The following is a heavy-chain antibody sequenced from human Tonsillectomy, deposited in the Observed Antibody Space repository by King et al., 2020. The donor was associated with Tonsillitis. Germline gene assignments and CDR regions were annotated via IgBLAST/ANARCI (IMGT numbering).Heavy chain of an antibody. CDR3: ARDQGAGLVY. Sequence: VQLVESGGGVVQPGRSLRLSCAASGFSFSSYGIHWVRQAPGKGLEWVTVIWYDGSSKYYADSVKGRFTISRDNSKNTLYLQMNSLRAEDTAMYYCARDQGAGLVYWGQGTLVTVSS. CDR2: IWYDGSSK. J-gene: IGHJ4*02. CDR1: GFSFSSYG. V-gene: IGHV3-33*08. D-gene: IGHD6-19*01.